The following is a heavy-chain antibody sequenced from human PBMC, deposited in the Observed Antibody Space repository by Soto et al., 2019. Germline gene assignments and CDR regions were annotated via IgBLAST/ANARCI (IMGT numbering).Heavy chain of an antibody. CDR1: GGSISSSSYY. CDR3: GRPGNYGSGSYLYYLDY. Sequence: SETLSLTCTVSGGSISSSSYYWGWIRQPPGKGLEWIGSIYYSGSTYYNPSLKSRVTISVDTSKNQFSLKLSSVTAADTAVYYCGRPGNYGSGSYLYYLDYWGQGTLVTVSS. V-gene: IGHV4-39*01. J-gene: IGHJ4*02. CDR2: IYYSGST. D-gene: IGHD3-10*01.